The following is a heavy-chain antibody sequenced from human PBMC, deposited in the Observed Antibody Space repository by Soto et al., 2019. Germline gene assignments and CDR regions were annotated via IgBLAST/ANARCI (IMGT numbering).Heavy chain of an antibody. V-gene: IGHV1-69*05. CDR3: AREDYYGSGAVPLFDY. Sequence: QVQLVQSGAEVKKPGSSVKVSCKASGGTFSSYAISWVRQAPGQGLEWMGGIIPIFGTANYAQKFQGRVTITXXEXTXXAYMELSSLRSEDTAVYYCAREDYYGSGAVPLFDYWGQGTLVTVSS. CDR2: IIPIFGTA. D-gene: IGHD3-10*01. J-gene: IGHJ4*02. CDR1: GGTFSSYA.